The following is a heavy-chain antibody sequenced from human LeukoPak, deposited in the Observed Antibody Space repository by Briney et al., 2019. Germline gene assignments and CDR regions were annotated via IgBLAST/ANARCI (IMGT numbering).Heavy chain of an antibody. CDR2: IYYSGST. D-gene: IGHD3-10*01. Sequence: SETLSLTCTVTGGSINGYYWSWIRQPPGKGLEWIGYIYYSGSTNYNPSLKSRVTISVDTSKNQFSLKLSSVTAADTAVYYCARATGGVYMIRGVIIYFDYWGQGTLVTVSS. V-gene: IGHV4-59*01. CDR3: ARATGGVYMIRGVIIYFDY. CDR1: GGSINGYY. J-gene: IGHJ4*02.